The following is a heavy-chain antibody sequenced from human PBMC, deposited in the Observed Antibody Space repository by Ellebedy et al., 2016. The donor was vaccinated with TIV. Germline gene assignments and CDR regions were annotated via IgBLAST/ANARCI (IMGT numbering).Heavy chain of an antibody. CDR2: IRSDGSNK. D-gene: IGHD3-16*01. J-gene: IGHJ6*02. Sequence: PGGSLRLSCAASGFSTSGMHWVRQAPGKGLEWVAFIRSDGSNKNYADSVKGRFTISRDNSKNTLDLQMNSLRAEDTALYYCVKGAYPVPTVMAVWGQGTMAIVSS. V-gene: IGHV3-30*02. CDR3: VKGAYPVPTVMAV. CDR1: GFSTSG.